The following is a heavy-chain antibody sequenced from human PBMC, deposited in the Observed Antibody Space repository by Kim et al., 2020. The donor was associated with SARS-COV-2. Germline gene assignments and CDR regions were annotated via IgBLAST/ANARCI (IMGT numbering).Heavy chain of an antibody. D-gene: IGHD2-2*01. V-gene: IGHV3-48*02. CDR3: AREGTSHYYYYGMDV. Sequence: SVKVRFTISRDNAKNSLYLQMNSLRDEDTAVYYCAREGTSHYYYYGMDVWGQGTTVTVSS. J-gene: IGHJ6*02.